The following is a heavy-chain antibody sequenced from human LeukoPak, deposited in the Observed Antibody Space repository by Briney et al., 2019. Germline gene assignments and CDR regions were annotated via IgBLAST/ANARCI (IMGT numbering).Heavy chain of an antibody. CDR2: IIPILGIA. J-gene: IGHJ6*02. CDR3: ADNGYSPYYYYGMDV. D-gene: IGHD2-21*01. V-gene: IGHV1-69*04. CDR1: GGTFSSYA. Sequence: SVKVSCKASGGTFSSYAISWVRQAPGQGLEWMGRIIPILGIANYAQKFQGRVTITADKSTSTAYMELSSLRSEDTAVYHCADNGYSPYYYYGMDVWGQGTTVTVSS.